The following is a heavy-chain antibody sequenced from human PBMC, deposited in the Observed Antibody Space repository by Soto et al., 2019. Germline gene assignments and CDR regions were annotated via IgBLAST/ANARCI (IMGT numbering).Heavy chain of an antibody. CDR3: AKGMSGSYSYNWFDP. J-gene: IGHJ5*02. CDR2: IGGSGDST. Sequence: EVQLLESGGGLVQPGGSLRLSCAASRFTFSRYAMSWVRQAPGKGLEWVSAIGGSGDSTFYADSVKGRFTISRDNSKNTLYRQMNTLRAADTAVYYCAKGMSGSYSYNWFDPWGQGTLVTVSS. CDR1: RFTFSRYA. V-gene: IGHV3-23*01. D-gene: IGHD1-26*01.